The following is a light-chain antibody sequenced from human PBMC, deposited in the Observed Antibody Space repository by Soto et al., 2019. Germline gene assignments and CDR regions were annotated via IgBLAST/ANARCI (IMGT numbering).Light chain of an antibody. J-gene: IGLJ7*01. CDR2: DNN. V-gene: IGLV1-51*01. CDR3: GTWDSSLGAAV. CDR1: SFNIGNSY. Sequence: QSVLTQPPSVSAAPGQKVTISCSGSSFNIGNSYVSWYQQLPGTAPKLLIYDNNKRPSGIPDRFSGSKSGTSATLGITGLQSGEGADYYCGTWDSSLGAAVFGGGPQLTV.